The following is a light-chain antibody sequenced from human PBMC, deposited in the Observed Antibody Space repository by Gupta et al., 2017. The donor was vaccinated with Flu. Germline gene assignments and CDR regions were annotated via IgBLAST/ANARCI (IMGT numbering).Light chain of an antibody. CDR2: DAS. Sequence: GERATLSCRASQSVSSYLAWYQQKPGQAPRLLIYDASNRATGIPARFSGSGSGTDFTLTIGGLEPEDFASYYCQQRSNWPATFGGGTKVEIK. CDR3: QQRSNWPAT. J-gene: IGKJ4*01. V-gene: IGKV3-11*01. CDR1: QSVSSY.